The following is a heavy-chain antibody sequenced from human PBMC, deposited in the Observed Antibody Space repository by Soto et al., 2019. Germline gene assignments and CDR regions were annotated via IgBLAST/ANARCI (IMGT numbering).Heavy chain of an antibody. V-gene: IGHV4-39*02. J-gene: IGHJ6*02. CDR3: ARDLLGYGFALVYYYYYGMDV. CDR1: GGSISSGSYY. Sequence: SETLSLTCTVSGGSISSGSYYWGWIRQPPGKGLEWIGSIYYSGSTYYNPSLKSRVTISVDTSKNQFSLKLSSVTAADTAVYYCARDLLGYGFALVYYYYYGMDVWGQGTTVTVSS. CDR2: IYYSGST. D-gene: IGHD3-10*01.